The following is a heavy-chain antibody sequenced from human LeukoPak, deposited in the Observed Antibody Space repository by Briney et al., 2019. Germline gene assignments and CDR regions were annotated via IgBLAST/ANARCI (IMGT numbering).Heavy chain of an antibody. CDR3: AYSYGLYYYGMDV. CDR1: GFTFSSYA. D-gene: IGHD5-18*01. J-gene: IGHJ6*02. CDR2: ISSNGGST. V-gene: IGHV3-64D*06. Sequence: PGGSLRLSCSASGFTFSSYAMHWVRQAPGKGLEYVSAISSNGGSTYYADSVKGRFTISRDNSKNTLYLQMSSLRAEDTAVYYCAYSYGLYYYGMDVWGQGTTVTVSS.